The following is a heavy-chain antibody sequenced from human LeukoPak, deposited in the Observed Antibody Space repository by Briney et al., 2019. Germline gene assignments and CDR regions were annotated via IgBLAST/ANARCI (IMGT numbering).Heavy chain of an antibody. Sequence: SETLSLTCTVSGGSISSSSYFWAWIRQPPGRGLEWIGSISYSGSTYSNPSLMSRVTISVDTSKNQSSLKLSSVTAADTAVFYCARYFHDTSGTYYPYFDYWGQGILVTVSS. V-gene: IGHV4-39*01. D-gene: IGHD3-22*01. CDR2: ISYSGST. CDR3: ARYFHDTSGTYYPYFDY. J-gene: IGHJ4*02. CDR1: GGSISSSSYF.